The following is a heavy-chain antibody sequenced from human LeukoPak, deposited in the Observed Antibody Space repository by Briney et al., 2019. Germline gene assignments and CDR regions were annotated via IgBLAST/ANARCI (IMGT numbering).Heavy chain of an antibody. Sequence: GASVKVSCKASGGTFSSYAISWVRQAPGQGLEWMGWINTNTGDPTYAQGFTGRFVFSLDTSVSTAYLQISSLKAEDTAVYYCASRRRFGTLDYWGQGTLATVSS. J-gene: IGHJ4*02. CDR1: GGTFSSYA. V-gene: IGHV7-4-1*02. CDR3: ASRRRFGTLDY. CDR2: INTNTGDP. D-gene: IGHD3-10*01.